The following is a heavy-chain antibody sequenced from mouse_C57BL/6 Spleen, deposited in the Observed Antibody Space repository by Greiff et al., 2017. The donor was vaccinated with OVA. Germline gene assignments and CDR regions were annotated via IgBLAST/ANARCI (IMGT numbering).Heavy chain of an antibody. CDR1: GYTFTDYE. CDR3: TSTAQAPFAD. Sequence: QVQLQQSGAELVRPGASVTLSCKASGYTFTDYEMHWVKQTPVHGLEWIGAIDPETGGTAYNQKFKGKAILTADKSSSTAYMELRSLTSEDSAVYYCTSTAQAPFADWGQGTLVTVSA. V-gene: IGHV1-15*01. J-gene: IGHJ3*01. D-gene: IGHD3-2*02. CDR2: IDPETGGT.